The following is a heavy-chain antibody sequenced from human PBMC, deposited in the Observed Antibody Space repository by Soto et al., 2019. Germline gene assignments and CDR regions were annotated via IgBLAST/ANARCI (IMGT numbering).Heavy chain of an antibody. D-gene: IGHD6-13*01. Sequence: SGGSLRLSCAASGFTFSSYAMSWVRQAPGKGLEWVSVIYSGGSTYYADSVKGRFTISRDNSKNTLYLQMNSLRAEDTAVYYCASCRIAAADCWFFYWGQGTLVTVSS. CDR3: ASCRIAAADCWFFY. CDR1: GFTFSSYA. J-gene: IGHJ4*02. CDR2: IYSGGST. V-gene: IGHV3-66*01.